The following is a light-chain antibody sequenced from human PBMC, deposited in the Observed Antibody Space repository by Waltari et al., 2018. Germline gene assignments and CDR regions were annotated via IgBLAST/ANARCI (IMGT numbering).Light chain of an antibody. Sequence: EIVLTQSPGTLSLSPGERVTLSCRASQSVSSSYLAWYQQKPGQAPRLLIYGVSSRATGSPDRFSGSGSGTDFTLTISRLEPEDFAVYSCQQYGSSPITFGQGTRLEIK. CDR3: QQYGSSPIT. CDR2: GVS. J-gene: IGKJ5*01. CDR1: QSVSSSY. V-gene: IGKV3-20*01.